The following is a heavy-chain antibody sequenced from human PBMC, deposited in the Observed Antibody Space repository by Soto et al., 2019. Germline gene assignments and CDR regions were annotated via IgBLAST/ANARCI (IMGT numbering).Heavy chain of an antibody. Sequence: ASVKVSCKASGYTFTSYGISWVRQAPGQGLEWMGWISAYNGNTNYAQKLQGRVTMTTDTSTSTAYMELRSLRSDDTAVYYCARDVRKYSSSWYVWFDPWGQGTLVTVSS. CDR2: ISAYNGNT. CDR1: GYTFTSYG. J-gene: IGHJ5*02. CDR3: ARDVRKYSSSWYVWFDP. V-gene: IGHV1-18*01. D-gene: IGHD6-13*01.